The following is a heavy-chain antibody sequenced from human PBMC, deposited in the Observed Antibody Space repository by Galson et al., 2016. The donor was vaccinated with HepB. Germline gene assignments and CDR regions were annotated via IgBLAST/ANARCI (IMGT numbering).Heavy chain of an antibody. CDR3: AKVGLAAAAMIGGDAFDI. CDR2: ISGSGGST. D-gene: IGHD6-13*01. J-gene: IGHJ3*02. Sequence: SLRLSCAASGFTFSSYAMSWVRQAPGKGLEWVSAISGSGGSTYYADSVKGRFTISRDNSKNTLYLQMNSLRAEDTAVYYCAKVGLAAAAMIGGDAFDIWGQGTMVTVSS. CDR1: GFTFSSYA. V-gene: IGHV3-23*01.